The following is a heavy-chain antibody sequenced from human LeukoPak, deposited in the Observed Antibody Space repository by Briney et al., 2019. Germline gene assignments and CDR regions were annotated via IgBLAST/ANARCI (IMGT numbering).Heavy chain of an antibody. V-gene: IGHV3-21*01. CDR2: FSSSSNYI. CDR1: GFTFRSYG. D-gene: IGHD1-7*01. CDR3: ARAVGNYAYTDAFDI. J-gene: IGHJ3*02. Sequence: GGSLRLSCVASGFTFRSYGIHWVRQAPGKGLEWVSSFSSSSNYIYYADSVKGRFTISRDNAKNSLYLQMNSLKAEDTAVYYCARAVGNYAYTDAFDIWGQGTMVTVSS.